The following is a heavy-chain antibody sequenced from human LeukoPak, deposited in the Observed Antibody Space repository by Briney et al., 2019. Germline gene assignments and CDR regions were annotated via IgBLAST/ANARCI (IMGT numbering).Heavy chain of an antibody. J-gene: IGHJ4*02. CDR2: IKKDGSER. Sequence: GGSLRLSCAASGFTFSSHWMSWVRQAPGKGLEWVANIKKDGSERYYVDAVKGRFTISRDNAKTSLYLQMNSLRAEDTALYYCATSLRYTTTAFDYWGQGTLVTVSS. CDR1: GFTFSSHW. V-gene: IGHV3-7*03. D-gene: IGHD1-14*01. CDR3: ATSLRYTTTAFDY.